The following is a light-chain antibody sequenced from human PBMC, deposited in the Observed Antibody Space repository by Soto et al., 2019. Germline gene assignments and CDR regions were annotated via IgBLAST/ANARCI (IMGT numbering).Light chain of an antibody. Sequence: EIVLTQSPATLSLSPGERATLSCRASQSIATFLTWYQQKPGQPPRLLIYDASKRATGIPARFSGSGSGTDFSLTISSLEPDDFAIYYCQLRTNWPPTHTFGQGTKLEIK. CDR2: DAS. CDR3: QLRTNWPPTHT. CDR1: QSIATF. V-gene: IGKV3-11*01. J-gene: IGKJ2*01.